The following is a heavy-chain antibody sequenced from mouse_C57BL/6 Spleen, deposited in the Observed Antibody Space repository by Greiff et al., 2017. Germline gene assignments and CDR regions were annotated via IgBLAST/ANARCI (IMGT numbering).Heavy chain of an antibody. V-gene: IGHV1-84*01. CDR2: IYPGSGNT. D-gene: IGHD2-3*01. Sequence: VQLQQSGPELVKPGASVKISCKASGYTFTDYYINWVKQRPGQGLEWIGWIYPGSGNTKYNEKFKGKATLTVDTSSSTAYMQLSSLTSEDSAVYFCARSGVYDGYYFYAMDYWGQGTSVTVSS. CDR1: GYTFTDYY. CDR3: ARSGVYDGYYFYAMDY. J-gene: IGHJ4*01.